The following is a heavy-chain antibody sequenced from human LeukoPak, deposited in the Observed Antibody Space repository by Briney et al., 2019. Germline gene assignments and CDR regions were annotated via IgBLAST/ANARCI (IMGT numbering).Heavy chain of an antibody. CDR1: GFTVSSKY. J-gene: IGHJ4*02. Sequence: PGGSLRLPCAASGFTVSSKYMSWVRQAPGKGLEWVSVIYSGGSTYYADSVKGRLTISRDNSKNTLYLQMNSLRAEDTAVYYCARDRVGSGADYWGQGTLVTVSS. CDR3: ARDRVGSGADY. CDR2: IYSGGST. V-gene: IGHV3-53*01. D-gene: IGHD6-19*01.